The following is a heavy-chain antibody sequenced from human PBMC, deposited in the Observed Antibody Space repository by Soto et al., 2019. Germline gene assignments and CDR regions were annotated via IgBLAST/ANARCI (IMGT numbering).Heavy chain of an antibody. CDR1: GYIFVNYG. CDR2: ISPYSGNT. CDR3: AMVDNYVTPTPQDV. Sequence: QVQLVQAGDEVRKPGSSVKVSCKASGYIFVNYGIAWVRQAPVQGREWMGWISPYSGNTHYPSKVQGRLTMTKDTPTSTAYMDLGSLTPADTGVYYSAMVDNYVTPTPQDVWGKGTTVTVSS. V-gene: IGHV1-18*01. J-gene: IGHJ6*04. D-gene: IGHD3-16*01.